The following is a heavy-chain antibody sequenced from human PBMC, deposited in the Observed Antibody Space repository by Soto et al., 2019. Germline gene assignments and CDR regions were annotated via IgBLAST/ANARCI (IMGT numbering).Heavy chain of an antibody. Sequence: QVQLVQSGAEVKKPGSSVKVSCKASGGTFSSYTISWVRQAPGQGLEWMGRIIPILGIANYAQKFQGRVTITADKSTSTAYMELSSLRSEDTAVYYCAKHNEYGDYVAYYWGQGTLVTVSS. D-gene: IGHD4-17*01. J-gene: IGHJ4*02. CDR3: AKHNEYGDYVAYY. CDR1: GGTFSSYT. V-gene: IGHV1-69*02. CDR2: IIPILGIA.